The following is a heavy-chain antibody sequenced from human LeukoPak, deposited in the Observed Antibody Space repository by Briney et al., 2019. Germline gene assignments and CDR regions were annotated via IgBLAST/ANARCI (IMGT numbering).Heavy chain of an antibody. J-gene: IGHJ4*02. CDR3: ARSSYRGSYYSDS. V-gene: IGHV1-18*01. Sequence: ASVKVSCTASGYAFTSYAISWVRQAPGQGLEWXXWISAYNGDTNYAQKLQGRVTMTTDTSTSTAYMELRSLRSDDTALYYCARSSYRGSYYSDSWGQGTLVTVSS. D-gene: IGHD1-26*01. CDR1: GYAFTSYA. CDR2: ISAYNGDT.